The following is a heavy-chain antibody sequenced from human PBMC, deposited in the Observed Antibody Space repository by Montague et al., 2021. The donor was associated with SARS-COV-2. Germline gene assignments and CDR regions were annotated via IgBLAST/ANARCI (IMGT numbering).Heavy chain of an antibody. V-gene: IGHV3-21*01. CDR2: ISSSISYI. J-gene: IGHJ4*02. CDR1: GFTFSSYS. Sequence: SLRLSCAASGFTFSSYSMNWVRQAPGKGLEWVSSISSSISYIYYXDSXKGRFTISRDNAKNSLYLQMNSLRAEDTAVYYCARDRDSSGWFDYWGQGTLVTVSS. CDR3: ARDRDSSGWFDY. D-gene: IGHD6-19*01.